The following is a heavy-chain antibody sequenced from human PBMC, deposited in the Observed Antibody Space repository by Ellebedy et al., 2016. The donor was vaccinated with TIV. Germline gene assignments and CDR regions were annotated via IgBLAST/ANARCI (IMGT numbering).Heavy chain of an antibody. D-gene: IGHD4-17*01. V-gene: IGHV1-2*04. J-gene: IGHJ4*02. CDR2: INPNSSGT. Sequence: AASVKVSCKASGYTFTDYYIHWARQAPGQGLEWMGWINPNSSGTNYAQRFQGWVTMTRDTSISTAYMELSRLRSDDTALYYCARDGAVTTVFDYWGQGTLVTVSS. CDR3: ARDGAVTTVFDY. CDR1: GYTFTDYY.